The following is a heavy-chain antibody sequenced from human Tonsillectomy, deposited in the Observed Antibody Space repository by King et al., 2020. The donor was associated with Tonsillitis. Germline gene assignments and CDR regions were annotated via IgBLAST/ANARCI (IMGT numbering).Heavy chain of an antibody. V-gene: IGHV3-30-3*01. CDR2: ISYDGSNI. CDR3: ASNRREQWLVQGAFDI. D-gene: IGHD6-19*01. Sequence: QLVQSGGGVVQPGRSLRLSCAASGFTFSDYAMHWVRQAPGKGLEWVAVISYDGSNIFYADSVEGRFTISRDNSKNTLYLQMDSLRPDDTAMYYCASNRREQWLVQGAFDIWGQGTMVTVSS. J-gene: IGHJ3*02. CDR1: GFTFSDYA.